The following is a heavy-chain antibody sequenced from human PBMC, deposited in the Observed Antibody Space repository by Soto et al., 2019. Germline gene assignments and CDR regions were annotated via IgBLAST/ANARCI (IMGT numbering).Heavy chain of an antibody. D-gene: IGHD2-2*01. CDR2: ISAYNGNT. CDR3: ARSFSDIVVVPAQPGGRPSSFTCSDL. V-gene: IGHV1-18*01. J-gene: IGHJ5*02. Sequence: ASVKVSCKASGYNFTSPGITWVRQAPGQGLEWMGWISAYNGNTNYAQKLQGRVTMTTDTSTSTAYMELRSLRSDDTAVYYCARSFSDIVVVPAQPGGRPSSFTCSDLWCHGPLVTV. CDR1: GYNFTSPG.